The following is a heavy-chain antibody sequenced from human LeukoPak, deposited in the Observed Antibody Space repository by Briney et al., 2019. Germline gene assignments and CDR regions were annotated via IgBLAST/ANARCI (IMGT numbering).Heavy chain of an antibody. V-gene: IGHV3-23*01. CDR2: ISGSGGST. CDR3: ATMGYDFWSGYWPDY. J-gene: IGHJ4*02. D-gene: IGHD3-3*01. Sequence: PGGSLRLSCAASGFTFSSYAMSWVRQAPGKGLEWVSTISGSGGSTDYADSVKGRFTISRDNSKNTLYLQMDSQGAEDTAEYYCATMGYDFWSGYWPDYWGQGTLVTVSS. CDR1: GFTFSSYA.